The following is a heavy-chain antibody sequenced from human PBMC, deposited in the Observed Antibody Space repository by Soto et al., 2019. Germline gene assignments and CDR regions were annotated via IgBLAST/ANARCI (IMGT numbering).Heavy chain of an antibody. V-gene: IGHV4-59*01. J-gene: IGHJ6*03. CDR2: IYYSGST. D-gene: IGHD2-15*01. CDR1: GGSISSYY. Sequence: SETLSLTCTVSGGSISSYYWSWIRQPPGKGLEWIGYIYYSGSTNYNPSLKSRVTISVDTSKNQFSLKLSSVTAADTAVYYCARGDIVVNAYYYYYMDVWGKGTTVTVSS. CDR3: ARGDIVVNAYYYYYMDV.